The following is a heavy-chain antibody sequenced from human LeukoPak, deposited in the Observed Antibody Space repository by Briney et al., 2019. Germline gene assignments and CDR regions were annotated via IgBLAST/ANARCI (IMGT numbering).Heavy chain of an antibody. J-gene: IGHJ6*02. Sequence: TSETLSLTCTVSGGSISSYYWSWIRQPPGKGLEWIGYIYYSGSTNYNPSLKSRVTISVDTSKNQFSLKLSSVTAADTAVYYCASKTYSIGYYYYYGMDVWGQGTTVTVSS. V-gene: IGHV4-59*01. CDR1: GGSISSYY. CDR3: ASKTYSIGYYYYYGMDV. CDR2: IYYSGST. D-gene: IGHD4-11*01.